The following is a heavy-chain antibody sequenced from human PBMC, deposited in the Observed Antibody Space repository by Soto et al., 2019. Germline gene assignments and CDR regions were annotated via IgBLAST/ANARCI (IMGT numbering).Heavy chain of an antibody. CDR1: GFTFSSFG. Sequence: GSLRLSCAASGFTFSSFGMHWVRQAPGKGLEWVSSISGSGGSTYYADSVKGRFTISRDNSKNTLYLQMNSLRAEDTAVYYCAKVSSSWYAGFFDLWGQGTLVTVS. D-gene: IGHD6-13*01. J-gene: IGHJ4*02. CDR2: ISGSGGST. CDR3: AKVSSSWYAGFFDL. V-gene: IGHV3-23*01.